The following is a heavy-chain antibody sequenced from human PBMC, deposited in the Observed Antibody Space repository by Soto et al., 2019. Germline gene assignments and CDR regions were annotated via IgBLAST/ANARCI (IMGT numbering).Heavy chain of an antibody. D-gene: IGHD2-15*01. CDR1: GFTFSSYS. V-gene: IGHV3-66*01. Sequence: GGSLRLSCAASGFTFSSYSMSWVRQAPGKGLEWVSLIQSGGPTYYADSVKGRFTISRDTSENTVHLQMDSLRAEDTAVYYCARDDVLCDGGRCYGVPVDVWGKGTTVTVSS. CDR2: IQSGGPT. J-gene: IGHJ6*04. CDR3: ARDDVLCDGGRCYGVPVDV.